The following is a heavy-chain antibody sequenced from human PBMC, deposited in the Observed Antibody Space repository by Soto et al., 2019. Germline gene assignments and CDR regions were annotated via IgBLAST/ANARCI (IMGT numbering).Heavy chain of an antibody. CDR1: GGSITSGGYY. J-gene: IGHJ4*02. D-gene: IGHD3-9*01. Sequence: SETLSLTCTVSGGSITSGGYYWSWIRQHPGKGLEWIGYIDYSGSTDYNPSLKSRVTISVDTSKNLFSLKVSSVTAADTAVYYCARAPRYFDILTGSYYFDERGQGTLVTVSS. V-gene: IGHV4-31*03. CDR3: ARAPRYFDILTGSYYFDE. CDR2: IDYSGST.